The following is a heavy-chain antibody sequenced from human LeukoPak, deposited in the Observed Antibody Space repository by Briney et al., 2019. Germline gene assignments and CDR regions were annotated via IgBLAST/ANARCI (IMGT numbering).Heavy chain of an antibody. CDR3: ARDRPDDYGGPGAFDI. D-gene: IGHD4-23*01. CDR1: GGSISSGSYY. V-gene: IGHV4-61*02. J-gene: IGHJ3*02. Sequence: SQTLSLTCTVSGGSISSGSYYWSWIRQPAGKGLEWIGRIYTSGSTNYNPSLKSRVTISEDTSKNQFSLKMSSLTAADTAVYYCARDRPDDYGGPGAFDIWGQGTMVTVSS. CDR2: IYTSGST.